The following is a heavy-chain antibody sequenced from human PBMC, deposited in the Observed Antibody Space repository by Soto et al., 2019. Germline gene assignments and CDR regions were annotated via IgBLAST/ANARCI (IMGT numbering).Heavy chain of an antibody. V-gene: IGHV2-5*02. CDR3: AHRQYYDNSGSNWFDP. CDR1: GFSLSTRGVG. D-gene: IGHD3-22*01. Sequence: QITLKESGPTLVKPTQTLTLTCTFSGFSLSTRGVGVGWIRQPPGKALEWLALIYWDDDKRYSPSLRSRVTITXXTXKXXVVLTMTNMDPVDTATYYCAHRQYYDNSGSNWFDPWGQGTLVTVSS. CDR2: IYWDDDK. J-gene: IGHJ5*02.